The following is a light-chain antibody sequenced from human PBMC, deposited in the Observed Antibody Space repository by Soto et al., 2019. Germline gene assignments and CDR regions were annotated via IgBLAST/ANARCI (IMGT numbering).Light chain of an antibody. V-gene: IGLV2-14*01. CDR3: SSFTTRTTLV. CDR2: EVS. J-gene: IGLJ1*01. Sequence: QSVLTQPASVSGSPGQSITISCSGTSGDVGAYNYVSWYQHPPGKAPRLMISEVSNRPSGVSNRFSGSKSGNTASLTISGLQAEDEAVYYCSSFTTRTTLVFGSGTKVTV. CDR1: SGDVGAYNY.